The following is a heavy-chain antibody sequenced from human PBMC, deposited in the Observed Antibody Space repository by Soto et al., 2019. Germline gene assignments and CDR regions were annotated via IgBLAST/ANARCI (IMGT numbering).Heavy chain of an antibody. D-gene: IGHD1-26*01. CDR3: ARDKNIVGARGSLDS. CDR1: GFVFRTYA. Sequence: QVQLVESGGGVIQPGRSLRLSCSASGFVFRTYAMHWVRQTPGKGLEWLALMSYDGSITYYADSVKGRFTISRDNSNDTLFLQVSGLRSEDTAVYYCARDKNIVGARGSLDSWGQGPLVIVSS. CDR2: MSYDGSIT. J-gene: IGHJ4*02. V-gene: IGHV3-30*01.